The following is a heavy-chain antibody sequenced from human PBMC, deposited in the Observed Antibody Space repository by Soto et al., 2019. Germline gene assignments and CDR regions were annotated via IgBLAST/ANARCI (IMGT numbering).Heavy chain of an antibody. CDR1: GFSFSTSEVG. D-gene: IGHD6-19*01. CDR3: AHTLHTSGWPFDY. V-gene: IGHV2-5*02. CDR2: IYWDDDK. J-gene: IGHJ4*02. Sequence: QITLKESGPTLVKPTQTHTLTCTFSGFSFSTSEVGVGWIRQPPGKALEWLGLIYWDDDKRYSPSLKNRLSITKDTSKNQVILTVTNMDPVDAGTYYCAHTLHTSGWPFDYWGQGTLVTVSS.